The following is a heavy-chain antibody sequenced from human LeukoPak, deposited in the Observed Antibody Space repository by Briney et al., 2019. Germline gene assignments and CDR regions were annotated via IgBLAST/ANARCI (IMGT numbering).Heavy chain of an antibody. CDR1: GFSVSNNY. V-gene: IGHV3-53*01. J-gene: IGHJ5*02. CDR2: IHSGGET. D-gene: IGHD3-22*01. CDR3: GRAGVYSASSGYGPDR. Sequence: GGSLRLSCAASGFSVSNNYMSWVRQAPGEGLEWVSVIHSGGETYYTDSVKGRFTISRDNSKNTLYLQMNSLRAEDTAVYYCGRAGVYSASSGYGPDRWGQGTLVTVSS.